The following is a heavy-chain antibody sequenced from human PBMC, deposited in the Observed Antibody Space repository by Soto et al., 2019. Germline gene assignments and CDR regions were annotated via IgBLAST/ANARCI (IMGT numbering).Heavy chain of an antibody. CDR3: AKDRSITIFGVVITNYYYMDV. CDR2: ISWNSGSI. CDR1: GFTFDDYA. Sequence: DVQLVESGGGLVQPGRSQRLSCAASGFTFDDYAMHWVRQAPGKGLEWVSGISWNSGSIGYADSVTGRFTISRDNAKNSLYLQMNSLRAEDTALYYCAKDRSITIFGVVITNYYYMDVWGKGTTVTVSS. V-gene: IGHV3-9*01. D-gene: IGHD3-3*01. J-gene: IGHJ6*03.